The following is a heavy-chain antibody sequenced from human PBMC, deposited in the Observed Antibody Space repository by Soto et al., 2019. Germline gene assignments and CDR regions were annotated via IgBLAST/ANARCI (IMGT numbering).Heavy chain of an antibody. CDR3: ASSSVSPAALYYYYGMDV. CDR1: GFTFSSYA. V-gene: IGHV3-48*03. J-gene: IGHJ6*02. Sequence: AGGSLRLSCAASGFTFSSYAMNWVRQAPGKGLEWVSYISSSGSTIYYADSVKSRFTISRDNAKNSLYLQMNSLRAEDTAVYYCASSSVSPAALYYYYGMDVWGQGTTVTVSS. CDR2: ISSSGSTI.